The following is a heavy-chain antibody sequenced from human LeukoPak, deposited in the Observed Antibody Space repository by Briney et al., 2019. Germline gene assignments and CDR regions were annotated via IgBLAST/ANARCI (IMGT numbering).Heavy chain of an antibody. CDR2: IYTSGST. V-gene: IGHV4-61*02. J-gene: IGHJ4*02. Sequence: SETLSLTCTVSGGSISSGSYYWSWIRQPAGKGLEWIGRIYTSGSTNYNPSLKSRVTISVDTSKNQFSLKLGSVIAADTAVYYCARGGRDGYSTNDYWGQGTLVTVSS. CDR1: GGSISSGSYY. CDR3: ARGGRDGYSTNDY. D-gene: IGHD5-24*01.